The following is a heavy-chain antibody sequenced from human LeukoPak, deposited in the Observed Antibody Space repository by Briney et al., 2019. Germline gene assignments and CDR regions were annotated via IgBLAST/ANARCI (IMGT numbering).Heavy chain of an antibody. V-gene: IGHV4-34*01. Sequence: SETLSLTCAVYGGSFSAYYWSWIRQSPGKGLEWIGEINHSGSSNYSPSLKSRVTFSVDTSKGQVSLNLNSVTAADTAVYYCARGRSSRDFWSGYSHHWFDPWGQGTLVSVSS. D-gene: IGHD3-3*01. CDR2: INHSGSS. J-gene: IGHJ5*02. CDR3: ARGRSSRDFWSGYSHHWFDP. CDR1: GGSFSAYY.